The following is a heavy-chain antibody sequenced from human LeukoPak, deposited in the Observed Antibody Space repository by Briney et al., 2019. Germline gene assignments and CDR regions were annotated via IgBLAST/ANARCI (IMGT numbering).Heavy chain of an antibody. CDR2: TYYRSKWYY. Sequence: SQTLSLTCAISGDSVSSSTAAWNWIRQSPSRGLEWLRRTYYRSKWYYDYAVPVRSRITINPDTSNNQFSLHLNSMTPEDTAVYYCARDDRGYYFDYWGQGALVTVSS. D-gene: IGHD3-22*01. V-gene: IGHV6-1*01. CDR1: GDSVSSSTAA. J-gene: IGHJ4*02. CDR3: ARDDRGYYFDY.